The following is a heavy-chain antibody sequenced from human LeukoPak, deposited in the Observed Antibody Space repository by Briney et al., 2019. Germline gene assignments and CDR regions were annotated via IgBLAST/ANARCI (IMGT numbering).Heavy chain of an antibody. Sequence: ASVKASCKASGGTFSSYAISWVRQAPGQGLEWMGIINPSGGSTSYAQKFQGRVTMTRDTSTSTVYMELSSLRSEDTAVYYCARDYTLVIDYWGQGTLVTVSS. CDR3: ARDYTLVIDY. D-gene: IGHD2-2*02. CDR1: GGTFSSYA. V-gene: IGHV1-46*01. J-gene: IGHJ4*02. CDR2: INPSGGST.